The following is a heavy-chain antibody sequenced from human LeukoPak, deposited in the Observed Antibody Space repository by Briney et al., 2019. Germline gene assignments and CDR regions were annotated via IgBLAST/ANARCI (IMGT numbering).Heavy chain of an antibody. Sequence: SVKVSCKASGGTFSSYAISWVRQAPGQGLEWMGGIIPIFVTANYAQKFQGRVTITADKSTSTAYMELSSLRSGDTAAYYCAGTPTRDCSSTSCYQFDYWGQGTLVTVSS. J-gene: IGHJ4*02. CDR2: IIPIFVTA. V-gene: IGHV1-69*06. D-gene: IGHD2-2*01. CDR1: GGTFSSYA. CDR3: AGTPTRDCSSTSCYQFDY.